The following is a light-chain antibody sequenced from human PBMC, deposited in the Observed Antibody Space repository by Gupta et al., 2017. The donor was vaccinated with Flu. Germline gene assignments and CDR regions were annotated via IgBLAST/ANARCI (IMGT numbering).Light chain of an antibody. V-gene: IGKV1-5*03. Sequence: DVQMTQSPSTLSASVGDRVTITCRASQSVSNWLAGYQQKPGKAPKLLIYNASNLESGVPSRFIGSGWGREFTLTISSRQPDDFATYYCQQRNRFTPCTFGQGTKVEI. CDR3: QQRNRFTPCT. J-gene: IGKJ1*01. CDR1: QSVSNW. CDR2: NAS.